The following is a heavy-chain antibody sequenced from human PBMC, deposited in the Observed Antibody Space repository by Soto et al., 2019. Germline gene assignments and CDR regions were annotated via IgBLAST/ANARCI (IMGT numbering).Heavy chain of an antibody. V-gene: IGHV3-23*01. Sequence: GGSLRLSCAASGFTFSSYAMSWVRQAPGKGLEWVSAISGSGGSTYYADSGKGRFTISRDNSKNTLYLQMNSLRAEDTAVYYCAKDRHGRGNWNYDYWGQGTLVTVSP. J-gene: IGHJ4*02. CDR2: ISGSGGST. D-gene: IGHD1-20*01. CDR1: GFTFSSYA. CDR3: AKDRHGRGNWNYDY.